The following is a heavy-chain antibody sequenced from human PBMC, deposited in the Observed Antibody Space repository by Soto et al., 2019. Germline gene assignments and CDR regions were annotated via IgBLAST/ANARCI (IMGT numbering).Heavy chain of an antibody. D-gene: IGHD2-15*01. Sequence: QVQLVESGGGVVQPGRSLRLSCAASGFTFSSYGKHWVRQAPGKGLEWVAVIWYDGSNKYYADSVKGRFTISRDNSKNTLYLQMNSLRAEDTAVYYCARDRYCSGGSCYPGLYYYGMDVWGQGTTVTVSS. CDR3: ARDRYCSGGSCYPGLYYYGMDV. J-gene: IGHJ6*02. CDR2: IWYDGSNK. V-gene: IGHV3-33*01. CDR1: GFTFSSYG.